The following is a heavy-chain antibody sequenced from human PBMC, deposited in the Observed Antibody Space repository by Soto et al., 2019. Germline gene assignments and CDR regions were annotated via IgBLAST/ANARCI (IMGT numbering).Heavy chain of an antibody. Sequence: ASVKVSCKASGYTFTSYYMHWVRQAPGQGLEWMGIINPSGGSTSYAQKFQGRVTMTRDTSTSTVYMELSSLRSEDTAVYYCAGTTGTTAGFDYWGQGTLVTAPQ. CDR3: AGTTGTTAGFDY. J-gene: IGHJ4*02. D-gene: IGHD1-1*01. CDR1: GYTFTSYY. CDR2: INPSGGST. V-gene: IGHV1-46*03.